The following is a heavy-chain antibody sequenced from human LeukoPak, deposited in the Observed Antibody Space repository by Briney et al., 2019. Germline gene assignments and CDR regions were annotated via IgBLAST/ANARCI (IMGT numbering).Heavy chain of an antibody. CDR3: ARGPIYYDSSGYIQGGAFDI. Sequence: SETLSLTCTVSGGSISSSTYYWGWLRQPPGKGLEWIGSIFYSGRTYYNPSLKSRVTISVDRSKNQFSLKLSSVTAADTAVYYCARGPIYYDSSGYIQGGAFDIWGQGTMVTVSS. D-gene: IGHD3-22*01. V-gene: IGHV4-39*07. CDR1: GGSISSSTYY. CDR2: IFYSGRT. J-gene: IGHJ3*02.